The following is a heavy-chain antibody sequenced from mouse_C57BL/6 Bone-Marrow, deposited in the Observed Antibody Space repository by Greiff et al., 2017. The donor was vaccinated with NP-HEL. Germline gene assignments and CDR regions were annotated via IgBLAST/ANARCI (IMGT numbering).Heavy chain of an antibody. CDR1: GFNIKDDY. Sequence: EVKLQESGAELVRPGASVKLSCTASGFNIKDDYMHWVKQRPEQGLEWIGWIDPENGDTEYASKFQGKATITADTSSNTAYLQLSSLTSEDTAVYYCTLWYLAWFAYWGQGTLVTVSA. CDR2: IDPENGDT. V-gene: IGHV14-4*01. J-gene: IGHJ3*01. CDR3: TLWYLAWFAY. D-gene: IGHD2-1*01.